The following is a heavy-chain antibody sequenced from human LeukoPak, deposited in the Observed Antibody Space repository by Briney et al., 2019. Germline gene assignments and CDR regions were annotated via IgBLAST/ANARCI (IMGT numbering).Heavy chain of an antibody. CDR1: RFTFSSYG. V-gene: IGHV3-30*02. D-gene: IGHD3-10*01. CDR3: ARQLRGVWNLDY. J-gene: IGHJ4*02. CDR2: IRYDGSNK. Sequence: GGSLRLSCAASRFTFSSYGMHWVRQAPGKGLEWVAFIRYDGSNKYYADSVKGRFTISRDNSKNTLYLQMNSLRTEDTAVYYCARQLRGVWNLDYWGQGTLVTVSS.